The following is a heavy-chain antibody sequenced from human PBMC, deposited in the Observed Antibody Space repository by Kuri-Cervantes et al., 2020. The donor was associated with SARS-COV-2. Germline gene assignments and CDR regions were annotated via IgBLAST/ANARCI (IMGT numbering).Heavy chain of an antibody. Sequence: GESLKISCAASGFTFSSCAMHWVRLAPGKGLEWVALISYDGSNEYYADSVRGRFTISRDNSNNTLYLQVNSLGAEDTALYYCAKDRVGVLDSWGQGTQVTVSS. CDR2: ISYDGSNE. V-gene: IGHV3-30*01. CDR3: AKDRVGVLDS. J-gene: IGHJ5*01. D-gene: IGHD2-21*01. CDR1: GFTFSSCA.